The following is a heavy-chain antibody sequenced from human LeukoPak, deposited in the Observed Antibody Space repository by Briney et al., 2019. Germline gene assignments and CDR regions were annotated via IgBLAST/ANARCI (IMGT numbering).Heavy chain of an antibody. Sequence: SETLSLTCTVSGGSISSYYWSWIRQPAGKGLEWIGRIYTSGSTNYNPSLKSRVTMSVDTSKNQFSLKLSSVTAADTAVYCCARDRRYSTDGPTYYFDYWGQGTLVTVSS. CDR1: GGSISSYY. J-gene: IGHJ4*02. CDR3: ARDRRYSTDGPTYYFDY. D-gene: IGHD6-13*01. V-gene: IGHV4-4*07. CDR2: IYTSGST.